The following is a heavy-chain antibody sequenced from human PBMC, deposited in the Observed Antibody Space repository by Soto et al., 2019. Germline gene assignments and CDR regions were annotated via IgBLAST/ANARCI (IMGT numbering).Heavy chain of an antibody. CDR1: GFTFSSYA. CDR2: ISGSGGST. CDR3: AKGAKSSSSVYYYYYMDV. Sequence: GGSLRLSCAASGFTFSSYAMSWVRQAPGKGLEWVSAISGSGGSTYYADSVKGRFTISRDNSKNTLYLQMNSLRAEDTAVYYCAKGAKSSSSVYYYYYMDVWGKGTPVTVSS. J-gene: IGHJ6*03. D-gene: IGHD6-6*01. V-gene: IGHV3-23*01.